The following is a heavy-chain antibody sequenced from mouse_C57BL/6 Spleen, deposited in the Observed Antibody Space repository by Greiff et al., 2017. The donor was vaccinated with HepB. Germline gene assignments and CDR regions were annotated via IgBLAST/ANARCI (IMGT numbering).Heavy chain of an antibody. D-gene: IGHD1-1*01. CDR2: INPGSGGT. CDR1: GYAFTNYL. CDR3: ARLGVTTVPY. Sequence: VQLQQSGAELVRPGTSVKVSCKASGYAFTNYLIEWVKQRPGQGLEWIGVINPGSGGTNYNEKFKGKATLTADKSSSTAYMQLSSLTSEDSAVYFCARLGVTTVPYWGQGTLVTVSA. J-gene: IGHJ3*01. V-gene: IGHV1-54*01.